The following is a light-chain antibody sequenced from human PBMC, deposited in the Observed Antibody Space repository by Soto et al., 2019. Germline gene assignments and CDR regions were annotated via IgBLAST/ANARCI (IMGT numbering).Light chain of an antibody. V-gene: IGKV3-11*01. CDR2: DAS. CDR3: QQRSNWPPTWT. Sequence: EIVLTQSPATLSLSPGERATLSCRASQSVSNYLAWYQQKPGQAPRLLIYDASNRATGIPARFSGSGSGIDFTLTISSLEPEDFAVYYCQQRSNWPPTWTFGQGTKVEIK. CDR1: QSVSNY. J-gene: IGKJ1*01.